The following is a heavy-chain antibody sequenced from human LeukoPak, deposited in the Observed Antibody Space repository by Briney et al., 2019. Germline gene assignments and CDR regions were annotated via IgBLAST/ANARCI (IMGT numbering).Heavy chain of an antibody. V-gene: IGHV1-69*04. J-gene: IGHJ4*02. Sequence: ASVKVSFKASGGTFSIYAISWVRQAPGQGLEWMGRIIPILGIANYAQKFQGRVTITADKSTSTAYMELSSLRSEDTAVYYCARGGDTAMVLKYFDYWGQGTLVTVSS. D-gene: IGHD5-18*01. CDR3: ARGGDTAMVLKYFDY. CDR2: IIPILGIA. CDR1: GGTFSIYA.